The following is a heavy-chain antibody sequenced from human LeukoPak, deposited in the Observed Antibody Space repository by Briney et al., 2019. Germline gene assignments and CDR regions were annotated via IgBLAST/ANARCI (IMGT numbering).Heavy chain of an antibody. V-gene: IGHV4-4*07. CDR2: IYTSGST. Sequence: PSETLFHACTVSGGSISSYYWSWIRQPAGKGLEWIGRIYTSGSTNYNPSLKSRVTMSVDTSKNQFSLKLSSVTAADTAVCYCARDSILTGYYRYYYYYYMDVWGKGPTVTVSS. J-gene: IGHJ6*03. D-gene: IGHD3-9*01. CDR3: ARDSILTGYYRYYYYYYMDV. CDR1: GGSISSYY.